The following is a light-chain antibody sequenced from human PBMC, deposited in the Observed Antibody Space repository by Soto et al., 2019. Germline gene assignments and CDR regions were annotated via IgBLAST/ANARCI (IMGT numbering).Light chain of an antibody. CDR3: TSYASSGTWV. V-gene: IGLV2-14*01. J-gene: IGLJ3*02. CDR1: SSDVGGYDY. CDR2: DVS. Sequence: QSALTQPASVSGSPGQSITISCTGTSSDVGGYDYVSWYQQHAGKAPKLIIYDVSDRPSGVSNRFSGSQAGNTASLTISGLQVDDEADYYCTSYASSGTWVFGGGTKLTVL.